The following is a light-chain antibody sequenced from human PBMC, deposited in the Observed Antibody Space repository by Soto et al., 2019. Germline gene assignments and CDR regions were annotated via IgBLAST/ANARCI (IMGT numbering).Light chain of an antibody. CDR3: QQRSNWPPT. J-gene: IGKJ1*01. CDR1: QSVSSY. V-gene: IGKV3-11*01. Sequence: EIVLTQSPATLSLSPGERATLSCRASQSVSSYLAWYQQKPGQAPRLLIYDASTRATGIPARFSASGSGTDFTLTITSLEPEDFAVYYCQQRSNWPPTFGQGTKVEIK. CDR2: DAS.